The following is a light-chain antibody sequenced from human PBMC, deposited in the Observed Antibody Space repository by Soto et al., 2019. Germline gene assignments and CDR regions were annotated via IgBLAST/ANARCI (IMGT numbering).Light chain of an antibody. V-gene: IGKV1-39*01. CDR2: GAS. Sequence: DIQMTQSPSSLSASVGDTVTITCRASQSISSSVNWYQQTPGKAPRLLIFGASVLQSGVPSRFRGAGSGTHFSLTISSLQPEDFASYYCLQTYISLYTFGQGTKVDI. J-gene: IGKJ2*01. CDR1: QSISSS. CDR3: LQTYISLYT.